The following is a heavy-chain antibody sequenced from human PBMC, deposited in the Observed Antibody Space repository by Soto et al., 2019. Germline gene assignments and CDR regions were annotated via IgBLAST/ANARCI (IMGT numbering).Heavy chain of an antibody. J-gene: IGHJ4*02. CDR3: VYMGTKAQLLKY. CDR1: GITFSYYS. CDR2: IVSNGGTA. Sequence: GGSLRLSCVVSGITFSYYSMHWVRQAPGKGLEYVSGIVSNGGTAYYADSVKGRFTTSRDNSKNTLYLQMSSLRNEDTAVYYCVYMGTKAQLLKYWGQGTLVNVSS. D-gene: IGHD7-27*01. V-gene: IGHV3-64D*06.